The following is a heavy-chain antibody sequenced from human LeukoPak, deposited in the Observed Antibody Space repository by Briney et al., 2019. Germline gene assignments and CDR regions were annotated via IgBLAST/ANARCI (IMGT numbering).Heavy chain of an antibody. D-gene: IGHD3-10*01. J-gene: IGHJ4*02. CDR3: ARELLWFGELSPYYFDY. CDR1: GFTFSDYY. Sequence: GGSLRLSCAASGFTFSDYYMSWIRQAPGKGLEWVSYISSSGSTIYYADSVKGRFTISRDTAKNSLYLQMNGLRAEDTAVYYCARELLWFGELSPYYFDYWGQGTLVTVSS. CDR2: ISSSGSTI. V-gene: IGHV3-11*04.